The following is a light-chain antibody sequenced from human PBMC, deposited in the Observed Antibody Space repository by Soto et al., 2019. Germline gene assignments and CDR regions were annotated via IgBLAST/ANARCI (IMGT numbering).Light chain of an antibody. J-gene: IGKJ5*01. CDR1: QGISTY. CDR3: QQLHGYPIT. V-gene: IGKV1-9*01. CDR2: AAS. Sequence: DIQMTQSPSSLSASVGDRVTITCRASQGISTYLNWYQQKPGRAPKLLIYAASNFQSGVPSRFSGSGSGTHFTLTISSLQPEDFATYYCQQLHGYPITFGQGTRLEIK.